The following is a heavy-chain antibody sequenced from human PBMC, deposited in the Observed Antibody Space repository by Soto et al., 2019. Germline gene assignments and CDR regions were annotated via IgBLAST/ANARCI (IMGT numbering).Heavy chain of an antibody. V-gene: IGHV3-23*01. CDR3: AKGHRLAAAGYDAFDI. J-gene: IGHJ3*02. D-gene: IGHD6-13*01. CDR2: ISGSGGST. CDR1: GFTFSSYA. Sequence: GGSLRLSCAASGFTFSSYAMSWVRQAPGKGLEWVSAISGSGGSTYYADSVKGRFTISRDNSKNTLYLQMNSLRAEDTAVYYCAKGHRLAAAGYDAFDIWGQGTMVTVSS.